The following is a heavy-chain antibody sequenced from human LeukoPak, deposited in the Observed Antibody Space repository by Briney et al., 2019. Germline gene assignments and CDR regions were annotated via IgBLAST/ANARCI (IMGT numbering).Heavy chain of an antibody. CDR2: IYYSGST. V-gene: IGHV4-59*11. J-gene: IGHJ4*02. D-gene: IGHD6-19*01. CDR3: ARINSGWYFDY. Sequence: SETLSLTCIVSGGSTSSHYWTWIRQPPGKGLEYIGYIYYSGSTNYNPSLKSRVTISVDRSKNQFSLKLTSVTAEDTAVYYCARINSGWYFDYWGQGTLVTVSS. CDR1: GGSTSSHY.